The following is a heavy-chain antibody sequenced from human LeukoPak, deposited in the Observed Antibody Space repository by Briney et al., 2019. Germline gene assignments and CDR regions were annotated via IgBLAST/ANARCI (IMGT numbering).Heavy chain of an antibody. J-gene: IGHJ4*02. CDR3: ARHLYYGSGPFDY. Sequence: GSSVKVSCTASGGTFSSYAISWVRQAPGQGLEWMGGIIPIFGTANYAQKFQGRVTITTDESTSTAYMELSSLRSEDTAVYYCARHLYYGSGPFDYWGQGTLVTVSS. D-gene: IGHD3-10*01. V-gene: IGHV1-69*05. CDR1: GGTFSSYA. CDR2: IIPIFGTA.